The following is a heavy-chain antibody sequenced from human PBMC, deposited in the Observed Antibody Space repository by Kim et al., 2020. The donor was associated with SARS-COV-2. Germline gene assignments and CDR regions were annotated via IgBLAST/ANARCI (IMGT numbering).Heavy chain of an antibody. CDR1: GGSFSGYY. D-gene: IGHD5-18*01. V-gene: IGHV4-34*01. J-gene: IGHJ3*02. CDR2: INHSGST. Sequence: SETLSLTCAVYGGSFSGYYWSWIRQPPGKGLEWIGEINHSGSTNYNPSLKSRVTISVDTSKNQFSLKLSSVTAADTAVYYCARGSRDTAMVLDAFDIWG. CDR3: ARGSRDTAMVLDAFDI.